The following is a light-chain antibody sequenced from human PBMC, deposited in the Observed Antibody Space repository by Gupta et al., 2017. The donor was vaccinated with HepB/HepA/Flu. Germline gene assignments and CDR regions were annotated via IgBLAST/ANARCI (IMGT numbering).Light chain of an antibody. Sequence: DIQMTQSPSSLYVSVGDRVTITCRASQSIRRYLNWYQQKPGEGPKLLIYGISSLHSGVPSRFSGSGSETYFNLPINSLQPEDFATYFCQQGYSLPWTFGQATKVEIK. J-gene: IGKJ1*01. CDR2: GIS. CDR3: QQGYSLPWT. V-gene: IGKV1-39*01. CDR1: QSIRRY.